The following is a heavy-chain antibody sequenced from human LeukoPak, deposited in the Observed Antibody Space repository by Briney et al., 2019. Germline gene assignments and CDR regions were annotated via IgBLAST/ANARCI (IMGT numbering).Heavy chain of an antibody. V-gene: IGHV1-18*01. J-gene: IGHJ3*02. D-gene: IGHD1-26*01. CDR3: ARGSRPQVGATGPDAFDI. CDR2: ISAYNGNT. CDR1: GYTFTSYG. Sequence: GASVKVSCKASGYTFTSYGISWVRQAPGQGLEWMGWISAYNGNTNYAQKLQGRVTMTTDTSTSTAYMELRSLRSDDTAVYYCARGSRPQVGATGPDAFDIWGQGTMVTVSS.